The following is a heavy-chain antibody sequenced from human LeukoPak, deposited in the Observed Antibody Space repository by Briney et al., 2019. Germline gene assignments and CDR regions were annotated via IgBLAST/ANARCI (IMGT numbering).Heavy chain of an antibody. CDR1: GGSISSSSYY. V-gene: IGHV4-39*01. Sequence: SETLSLTCTVSGGSISSSSYYWGWIRQPPGKGLEWIGRISYSGSTYYNPSLKGHVTISVDTYRNQFSLKLSSVTAAATAVYYCARPRDSYGSRAYYYFHMDVWGKGTTVTVSS. CDR2: ISYSGST. CDR3: ARPRDSYGSRAYYYFHMDV. J-gene: IGHJ6*03. D-gene: IGHD5-18*01.